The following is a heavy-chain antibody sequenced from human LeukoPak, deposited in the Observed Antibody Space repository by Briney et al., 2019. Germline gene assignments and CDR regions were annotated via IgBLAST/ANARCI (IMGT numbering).Heavy chain of an antibody. D-gene: IGHD2-2*01. CDR1: GGSIRCYY. V-gene: IGHV4-59*01. CDR2: IYYWRSP. Sequence: PSETLSLTCTIPGGSIRCYYWRWIRQPPGKGLGWIGHIYYWRSPYKDPSLKSRVTISVDTSKNPFSLKLSSVTAADTAVYYCARGRVVAPAANYYYYYMDVWGKETTVTVSS. J-gene: IGHJ6*03. CDR3: ARGRVVAPAANYYYYYMDV.